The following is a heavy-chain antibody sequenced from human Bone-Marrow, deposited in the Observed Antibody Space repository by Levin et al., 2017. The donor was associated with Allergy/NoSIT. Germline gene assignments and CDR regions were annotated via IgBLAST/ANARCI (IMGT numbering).Heavy chain of an antibody. V-gene: IGHV4-38-2*01. J-gene: IGHJ4*02. Sequence: PSETLSLTCGVSNYSISSGFYWGWIRQPPGKGLEWIGNIDHTGSTYYNPSLKSRVTISVDTSKNQFSLKVTSVTAADTAVYYCARTLGYCNGDSCYFYFDYWGRGILVTVSS. CDR1: NYSISSGFY. CDR3: ARTLGYCNGDSCYFYFDY. D-gene: IGHD2-15*01. CDR2: IDHTGST.